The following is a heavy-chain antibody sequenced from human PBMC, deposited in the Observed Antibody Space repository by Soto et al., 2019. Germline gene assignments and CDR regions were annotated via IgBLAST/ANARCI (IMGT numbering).Heavy chain of an antibody. CDR2: IKSKTDGGTT. V-gene: IGHV3-15*07. Sequence: GGSLRLSCAASGFTFSNAWMNWVRQAPGKGLEWVGRIKSKTDGGTTDYAAPVKGRFTISRDDSKNTLYLQMNSLKTEDTAVYYCTTDTADIVVVVAATLFDYWGQGTLVTVSS. D-gene: IGHD2-15*01. J-gene: IGHJ4*02. CDR3: TTDTADIVVVVAATLFDY. CDR1: GFTFSNAW.